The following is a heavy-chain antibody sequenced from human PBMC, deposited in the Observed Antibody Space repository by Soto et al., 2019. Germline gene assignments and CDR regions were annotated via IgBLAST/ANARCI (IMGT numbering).Heavy chain of an antibody. CDR2: ISSSSSYI. J-gene: IGHJ6*03. V-gene: IGHV3-21*01. CDR3: ARDPGYYYYYYMDV. Sequence: GGSLRLSCAASGLTFSSYGMHWVRQATGKGLEWVSSISSSSSYIYYADSVKGRFTISRDNAKNSLYLQMNSLRAEDTAVYYCARDPGYYYYYYMDVWGKGTTVTVSS. CDR1: GLTFSSYG.